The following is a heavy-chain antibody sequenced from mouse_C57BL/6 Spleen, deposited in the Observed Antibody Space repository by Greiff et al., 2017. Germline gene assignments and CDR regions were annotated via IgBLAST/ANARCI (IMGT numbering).Heavy chain of an antibody. CDR1: GYAFSSSW. CDR3: ARDGGSSYRYFDV. J-gene: IGHJ1*03. CDR2: IYPGDGDT. Sequence: VQLQESGPELVKPGASVKISCKASGYAFSSSWMNWVKQRPGKGLEWIGRIYPGDGDTNYNGKFKGKATLTADKSSSTAYMQLSSLTSEDSAVYFCARDGGSSYRYFDVWGTGTTVTVSS. D-gene: IGHD1-1*01. V-gene: IGHV1-82*01.